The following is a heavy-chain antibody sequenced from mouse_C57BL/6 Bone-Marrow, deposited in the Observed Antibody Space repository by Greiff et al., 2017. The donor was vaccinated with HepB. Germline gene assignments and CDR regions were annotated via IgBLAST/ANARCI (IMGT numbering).Heavy chain of an antibody. J-gene: IGHJ2*01. CDR2: IEPEDGET. CDR3: APHYYGSSHPYYFDY. V-gene: IGHV14-2*01. D-gene: IGHD1-1*01. CDR1: GFNIKDYY. Sequence: EVKLQESGAELVKPGASVKLSCTASGFNIKDYYMHWVKQRTEQGLEWIGRIEPEDGETKYAPKFQGKATITADTSSNTAYLQLSSLTSEDTAVYYCAPHYYGSSHPYYFDYWGQGTTLTVSS.